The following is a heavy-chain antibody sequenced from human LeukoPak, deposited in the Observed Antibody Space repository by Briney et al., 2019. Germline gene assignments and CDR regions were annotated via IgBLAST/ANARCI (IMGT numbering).Heavy chain of an antibody. CDR1: GGTFSSYA. CDR2: IIPIFGTA. D-gene: IGHD3-22*01. Sequence: SVKVSCKASGGTFSSYAISWVRQAPGQGLEWMGGIIPIFGTANYAQKFQGRVTITADESTSTAYMELSSLRFEDTAVYYCARDRARYYYDSSGYPGNYYYYGMDVWGQGTTVTVSS. J-gene: IGHJ6*02. CDR3: ARDRARYYYDSSGYPGNYYYYGMDV. V-gene: IGHV1-69*13.